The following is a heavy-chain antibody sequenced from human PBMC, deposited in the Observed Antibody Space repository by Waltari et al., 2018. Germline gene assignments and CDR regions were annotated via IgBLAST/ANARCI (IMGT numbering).Heavy chain of an antibody. CDR2: IYTSGST. D-gene: IGHD5-12*01. Sequence: QVQLQESGPGLVKPSQTLSLTCTVSGGSISSGSYYWSWIRQPAGKGLEWIGYIYTSGSTNYNPSLKSRVTISVDTSKNQFSLKLSSVTAADTAVYYCARGPGVATIGPWGHGTLVTVSS. CDR1: GGSISSGSYY. J-gene: IGHJ4*01. V-gene: IGHV4-61*09. CDR3: ARGPGVATIGP.